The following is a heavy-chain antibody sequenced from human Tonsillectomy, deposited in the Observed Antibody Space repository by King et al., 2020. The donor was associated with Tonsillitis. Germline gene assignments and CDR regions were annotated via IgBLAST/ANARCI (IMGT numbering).Heavy chain of an antibody. J-gene: IGHJ6*03. V-gene: IGHV3-11*06. Sequence: VQLVESGGDLVKPGGSLRLSFAASGVIFSDYYMRLIRQAPGKGLEWVSYIRCCSRYTKYADSVKDRFTISRDNAKNSLYLQMNSLRVDDTSVYYCARDPVRFWRGWPYFMDVWGKGTTVIVSS. CDR1: GVIFSDYY. CDR2: IRCCSRYT. D-gene: IGHD3-3*01. CDR3: ARDPVRFWRGWPYFMDV.